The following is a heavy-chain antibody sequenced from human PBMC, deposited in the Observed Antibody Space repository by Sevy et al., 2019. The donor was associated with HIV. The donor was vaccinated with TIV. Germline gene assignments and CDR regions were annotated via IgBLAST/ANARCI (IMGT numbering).Heavy chain of an antibody. J-gene: IGHJ4*02. D-gene: IGHD3-22*01. CDR1: GFTFSDYA. V-gene: IGHV3-30-3*01. CDR2: ISYDGSNK. CDR3: AGGRSGYYSYFDY. Sequence: GGSLRLSCKASGFTFSDYAMHWVRQAPGKGLEWVALISYDGSNKYYADSVKGRFTISRDNSKNTLSLQMNSLTADDTAVYYCAGGRSGYYSYFDYWGQGTLVTVSS.